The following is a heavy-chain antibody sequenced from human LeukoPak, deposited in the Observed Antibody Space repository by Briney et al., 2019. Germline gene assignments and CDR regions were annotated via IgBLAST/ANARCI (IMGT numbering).Heavy chain of an antibody. CDR2: IYTSGST. CDR3: AREFRFGVPAGYFDY. J-gene: IGHJ4*02. D-gene: IGHD3-16*01. V-gene: IGHV4-4*07. CDR1: GGSISSYY. Sequence: PSETLSLTRTVSGGSISSYYWSWIRQPAGKGLEWIGRIYTSGSTNYNPSLKSRVTMSVDTSKNQFSLKLSSVTAADTAVYYCAREFRFGVPAGYFDYWGQGTLVTVSS.